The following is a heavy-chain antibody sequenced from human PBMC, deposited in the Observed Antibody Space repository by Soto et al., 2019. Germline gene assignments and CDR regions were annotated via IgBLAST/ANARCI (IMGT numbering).Heavy chain of an antibody. D-gene: IGHD2-8*01. CDR1: GVSLSTGGVG. CDR3: AHMRDAKFDY. Sequence: QITLKESGPTLVKPTQTLTLTCNVSGVSLSTGGVGVVWILQPPGKALEWLALIYWDDDQRSSPSLKSRLTITTDTAKYQVVLTLTNMDPEDTATYYCAHMRDAKFDYWGQGTLFTVSS. V-gene: IGHV2-5*02. J-gene: IGHJ4*02. CDR2: IYWDDDQ.